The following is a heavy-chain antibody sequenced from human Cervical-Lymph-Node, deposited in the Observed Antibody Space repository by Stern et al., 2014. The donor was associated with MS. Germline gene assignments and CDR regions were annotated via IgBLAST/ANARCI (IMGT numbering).Heavy chain of an antibody. D-gene: IGHD1-26*01. Sequence: EVQLVESGGNLVQPGGSLRLSCAASGFIFSDYSMTWVRQAPGKGLEWISYISSSSTPIYYADSVKGRFTISRDNAKNSLYLQMNSLRAEDTALYYCAREAYELADYWGQGTLVTVSS. V-gene: IGHV3-48*01. CDR1: GFIFSDYS. CDR3: AREAYELADY. J-gene: IGHJ4*02. CDR2: ISSSSTPI.